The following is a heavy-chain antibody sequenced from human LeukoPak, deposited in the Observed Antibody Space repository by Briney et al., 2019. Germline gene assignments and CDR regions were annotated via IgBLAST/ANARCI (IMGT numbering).Heavy chain of an antibody. CDR2: IYHSGST. Sequence: SETLSLTCAVSGYSISSGYYWGWIRQPPGKGLDWIGSIYHSGSTYYNPSLKSRVTISVDTSKNQFSLKLSSVTAADTAVYYCAREKRYSGYGNWFDPWGQGTLVTVSS. CDR3: AREKRYSGYGNWFDP. CDR1: GYSISSGYY. D-gene: IGHD5-12*01. J-gene: IGHJ5*02. V-gene: IGHV4-38-2*02.